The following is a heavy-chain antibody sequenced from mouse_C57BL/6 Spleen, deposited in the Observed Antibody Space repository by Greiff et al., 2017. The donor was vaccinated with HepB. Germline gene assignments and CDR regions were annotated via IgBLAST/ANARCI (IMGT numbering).Heavy chain of an antibody. J-gene: IGHJ3*01. CDR2: IRSKSNNYAT. Sequence: GGGLVQPKGSLKLSCAASGFRFNTYAMNWVRQAPGKGLEWVARIRSKSNNYATYYADSVKDRFTISRDDSESMLYLQMNNLKTEDTAMYYCVRQSQAWFAYWGQGTLVTVSA. V-gene: IGHV10-1*01. CDR1: GFRFNTYA. CDR3: VRQSQAWFAY.